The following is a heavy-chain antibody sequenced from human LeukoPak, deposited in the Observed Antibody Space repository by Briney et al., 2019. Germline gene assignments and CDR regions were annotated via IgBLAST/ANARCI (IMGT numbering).Heavy chain of an antibody. Sequence: PGGSLRLSCAASGFTFSSCAMHWVRQAPGKGLEWVAVISYDGSNKYYADSVKGRFTISRDNSKNTLYLQMNSLRAEDTAVYYCARVGGLYGDFMDYWGQGTLVTVSS. CDR2: ISYDGSNK. CDR1: GFTFSSCA. D-gene: IGHD4-17*01. J-gene: IGHJ4*02. V-gene: IGHV3-30-3*01. CDR3: ARVGGLYGDFMDY.